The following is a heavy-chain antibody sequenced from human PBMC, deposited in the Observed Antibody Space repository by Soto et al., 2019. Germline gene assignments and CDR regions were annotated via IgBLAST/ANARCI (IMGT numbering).Heavy chain of an antibody. V-gene: IGHV4-59*08. CDR3: ARAGLEWSYNGFDP. Sequence: PSETLSLTCTVSGGSISSYYWSWIRQPPGKGLEWIGYIYYSGSTNYNPSLKSRVTISVDTSKNQFSLKLSSVTAADTAVYYCARAGLEWSYNGFDPWGHGTLVTGSS. J-gene: IGHJ5*02. D-gene: IGHD3-3*01. CDR1: GGSISSYY. CDR2: IYYSGST.